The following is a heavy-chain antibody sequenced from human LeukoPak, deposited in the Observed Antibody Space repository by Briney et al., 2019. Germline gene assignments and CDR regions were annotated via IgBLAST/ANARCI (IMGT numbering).Heavy chain of an antibody. CDR3: AKDLSRAVAADWFDP. CDR2: ISDSGGST. V-gene: IGHV3-23*01. J-gene: IGHJ5*02. CDR1: GFTFSNYD. Sequence: GGSLRLSCAASGFTFSNYDMSWVRQAPGKGLEWVSSISDSGGSTYYADSVKGRFTTSRDNSKNTLYLQMTNLRAADTAVYYCAKDLSRAVAADWFDPWDQGSLVTVSS. D-gene: IGHD6-19*01.